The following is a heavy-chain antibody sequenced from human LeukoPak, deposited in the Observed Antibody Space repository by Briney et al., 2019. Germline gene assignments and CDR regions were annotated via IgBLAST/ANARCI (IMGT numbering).Heavy chain of an antibody. Sequence: GGSLRLSCAASGFTFSTYAMSWVRQAPGKGQEWVSVIRGSGGSTYYADSVKGRFTISRDNSKNTLYLQMNSLSAEDTAIYYCAKDLYGDYGGIDYWGQGTLVTVSS. CDR3: AKDLYGDYGGIDY. CDR2: IRGSGGST. CDR1: GFTFSTYA. D-gene: IGHD4-17*01. V-gene: IGHV3-23*01. J-gene: IGHJ4*02.